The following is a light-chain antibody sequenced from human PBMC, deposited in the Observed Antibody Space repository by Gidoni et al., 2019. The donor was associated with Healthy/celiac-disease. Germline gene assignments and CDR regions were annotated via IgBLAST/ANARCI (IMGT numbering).Light chain of an antibody. CDR3: AAWDDSLNGYV. J-gene: IGLJ1*01. V-gene: IGLV1-44*01. CDR2: SNN. Sequence: QSVLTQPPSASGTPEQRVTISCSGSSSNIGSTTVNWYQQLPGTAPKLLFYSNNQRPSGVPDRFSGSKSGTSASLAISGLQSEDEADYYCAAWDDSLNGYVFGTGTKVTVL. CDR1: SSNIGSTT.